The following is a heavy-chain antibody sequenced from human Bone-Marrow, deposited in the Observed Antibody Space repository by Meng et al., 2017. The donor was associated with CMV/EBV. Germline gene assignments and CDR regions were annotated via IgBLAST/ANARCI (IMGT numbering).Heavy chain of an antibody. Sequence: SETLSLTCAVYGGSFSDYYWSWIRQPPGKGLEWIGEINHSGSTNYNPPLKSRVTISIDTSKNQFSLELRSLTAEDTAVYYCARGSVVTPLDYWGQGTLVTVSS. CDR3: ARGSVVTPLDY. CDR2: INHSGST. CDR1: GGSFSDYY. V-gene: IGHV4-34*01. J-gene: IGHJ4*02. D-gene: IGHD4-23*01.